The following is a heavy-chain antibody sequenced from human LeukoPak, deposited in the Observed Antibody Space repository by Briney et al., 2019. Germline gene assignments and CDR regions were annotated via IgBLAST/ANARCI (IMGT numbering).Heavy chain of an antibody. Sequence: GGSLRLSCAASGFTFNTYTMNWVRQAPGKGLEWVSSISASSSYLYYADSVKGRFTISRDNAKNSLYLQMNSLRAEDTAVYYCASQDGDYYYYGMDVWGQGTTVTVSS. D-gene: IGHD5-24*01. V-gene: IGHV3-21*01. CDR2: ISASSSYL. J-gene: IGHJ6*02. CDR3: ASQDGDYYYYGMDV. CDR1: GFTFNTYT.